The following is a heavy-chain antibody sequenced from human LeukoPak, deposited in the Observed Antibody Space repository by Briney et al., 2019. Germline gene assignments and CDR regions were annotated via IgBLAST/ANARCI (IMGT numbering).Heavy chain of an antibody. J-gene: IGHJ6*03. V-gene: IGHV5-51*01. CDR1: GYSFTSYW. Sequence: GESLKISCKGSGYSFTSYWIGWVRQMPGKGLEWMGIIYPGDSDTRYSPSFQGQVTISADKSISTAYLQWSSLKASDTAMYYCARHRYSSSSREQNYYYYYMDVWGKGTTVTVSS. D-gene: IGHD6-6*01. CDR2: IYPGDSDT. CDR3: ARHRYSSSSREQNYYYYYMDV.